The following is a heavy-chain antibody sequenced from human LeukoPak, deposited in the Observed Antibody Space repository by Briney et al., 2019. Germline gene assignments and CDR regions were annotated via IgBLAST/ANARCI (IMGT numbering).Heavy chain of an antibody. V-gene: IGHV1-69*05. CDR2: IIPIFGTA. Sequence: AASVKVSCKASGGTFSSYAISWVRQAPGQGLEWMGGIIPIFGTANYAQKFQGRVTITTDESTSTAYMELSSLRSEDTAVYYCAREALEDYFDYWGQGTLVTVSS. CDR1: GGTFSSYA. CDR3: AREALEDYFDY. J-gene: IGHJ4*02.